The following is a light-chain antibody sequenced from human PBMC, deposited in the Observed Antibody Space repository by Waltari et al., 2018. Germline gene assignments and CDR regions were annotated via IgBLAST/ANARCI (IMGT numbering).Light chain of an antibody. CDR3: YSYVGASSGV. J-gene: IGLJ7*01. V-gene: IGLV2-23*02. Sequence: QSDLTPPSSVSWFSGKSITISSAGTRNVVWFYNLVSWYQHHTAKAPKLIIYEVRKRPSGVSNCFSGSKSGNTASLTISVLQAEDEADYYCYSYVGASSGVFGGGTQLTVL. CDR1: RNVVWFYNL. CDR2: EVR.